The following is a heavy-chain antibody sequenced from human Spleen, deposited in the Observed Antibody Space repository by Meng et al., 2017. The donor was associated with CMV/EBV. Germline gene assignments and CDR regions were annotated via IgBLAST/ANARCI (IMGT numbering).Heavy chain of an antibody. CDR3: AKDWSGS. J-gene: IGHJ5*01. V-gene: IGHV3-30*02. CDR2: IRYDGSDK. Sequence: GGSLRLSCATSGFAFSKHGMHWVRQAPGKGLEWVAFIRYDGSDKYYADSVKGRFTISRDNSKSTLYLQMNSLRAEDTAVYYCAKDWSGSWGQGTLVTVSS. CDR1: GFAFSKHG.